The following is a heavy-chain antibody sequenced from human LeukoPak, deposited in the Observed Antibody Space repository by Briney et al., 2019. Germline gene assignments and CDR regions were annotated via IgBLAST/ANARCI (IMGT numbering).Heavy chain of an antibody. Sequence: SETLSLTCTVSGGSISSYYWSWIRQPPGKGLEWIGYIYYSGSTNYNPSLKSRVTISVDTSKNQFSLKLSSVTAADTAVYYCARGVEMATITFLDYWGQGTLVTVSS. V-gene: IGHV4-59*01. J-gene: IGHJ4*02. CDR1: GGSISSYY. CDR3: ARGVEMATITFLDY. D-gene: IGHD5-24*01. CDR2: IYYSGST.